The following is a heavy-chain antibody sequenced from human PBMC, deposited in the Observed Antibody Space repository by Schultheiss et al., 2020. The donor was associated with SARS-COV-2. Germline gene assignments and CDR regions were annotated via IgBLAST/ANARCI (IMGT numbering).Heavy chain of an antibody. D-gene: IGHD3-16*01. CDR1: GYTFTVYY. J-gene: IGHJ3*02. V-gene: IGHV1-2*02. CDR3: ALQRGGKDAFDI. CDR2: INPNSGGT. Sequence: ASVKVSCKASGYTFTVYYMHWVRQAPGQGLGWMGWINPNSGGTNYAQKFQGRVTMTRDTSISTAYMELSRLRSDDTAVYYCALQRGGKDAFDIWGQGTMVTVAS.